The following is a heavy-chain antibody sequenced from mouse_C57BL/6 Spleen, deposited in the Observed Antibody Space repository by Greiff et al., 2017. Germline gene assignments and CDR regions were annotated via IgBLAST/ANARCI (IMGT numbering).Heavy chain of an antibody. Sequence: LQQPGAELVKPGASVKMSCKASGYTFTSYWITWVKQRPGQGLEWIGDIYPGSGSTNYNEKFKSKATLTVDTSSSTAYMQLSSLTSEDSAVYYCHYYGSSSFYFDYWGQGTTLTVSS. D-gene: IGHD1-1*01. V-gene: IGHV1-55*01. J-gene: IGHJ2*01. CDR3: HYYGSSSFYFDY. CDR1: GYTFTSYW. CDR2: IYPGSGST.